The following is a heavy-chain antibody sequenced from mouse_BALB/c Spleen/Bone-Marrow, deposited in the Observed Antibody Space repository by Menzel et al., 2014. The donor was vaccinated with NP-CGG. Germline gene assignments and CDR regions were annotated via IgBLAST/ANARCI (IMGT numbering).Heavy chain of an antibody. CDR1: GYTFTSYW. J-gene: IGHJ2*01. CDR3: TRTYDYDEGGFDY. D-gene: IGHD2-4*01. V-gene: IGHV1-69*02. CDR2: IYPSDSYT. Sequence: QVQLQQSGAELVRPGASVKLSCKASGYTFTSYWINWAKQRPGQGLEWIGNIYPSDSYTNCNQKFKDKATLTVDKSSSTAYMQLSSPTSEDSAVYYCTRTYDYDEGGFDYWGQGTTLTVSS.